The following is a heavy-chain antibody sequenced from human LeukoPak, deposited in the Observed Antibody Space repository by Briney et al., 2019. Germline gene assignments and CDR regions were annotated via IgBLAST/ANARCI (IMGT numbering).Heavy chain of an antibody. D-gene: IGHD3-9*01. Sequence: GESLKISCKGSGYSFTSYWIGWVRQMPGKGLEWMGISYPGGSDTRYSPSFQGQVTISADKSISTAYLQWSSLKASDTAMYYCASHYDILTGYPTLAFDIWGQGTMVTVSS. CDR3: ASHYDILTGYPTLAFDI. V-gene: IGHV5-51*01. J-gene: IGHJ3*02. CDR2: SYPGGSDT. CDR1: GYSFTSYW.